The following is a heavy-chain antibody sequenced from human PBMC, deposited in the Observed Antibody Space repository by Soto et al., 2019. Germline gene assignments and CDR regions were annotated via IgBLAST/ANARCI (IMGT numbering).Heavy chain of an antibody. J-gene: IGHJ6*02. CDR3: ARDLYYYGSGSDYYYGMDV. CDR1: GFTFSSYA. D-gene: IGHD3-10*01. Sequence: LRLSCAASGFTFSSYAMHWVRQAPGKGLEWVAVISYDGSNKYYADSVKGRFTISRDNSKNTLYLQMNSLRAEDTAVYYCARDLYYYGSGSDYYYGMDVWGQGTTVTVSS. V-gene: IGHV3-30-3*01. CDR2: ISYDGSNK.